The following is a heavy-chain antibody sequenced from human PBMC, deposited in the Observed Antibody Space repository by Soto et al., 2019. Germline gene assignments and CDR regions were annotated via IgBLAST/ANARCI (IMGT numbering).Heavy chain of an antibody. D-gene: IGHD3-22*01. CDR2: ISGGGGTT. CDR3: TRRLITDKYFYGMGV. V-gene: IGHV3-23*01. CDR1: GFTFSDYG. J-gene: IGHJ6*02. Sequence: VQLLESGGGLVQPGGSLRLSCAASGFTFSDYGMSWVRQAPGKELEWVSGISGGGGTTNYADSVKGRFTIARDNSMNTLYLQMNSLRAENTAVYYFTRRLITDKYFYGMGVWGQGATVTVSS.